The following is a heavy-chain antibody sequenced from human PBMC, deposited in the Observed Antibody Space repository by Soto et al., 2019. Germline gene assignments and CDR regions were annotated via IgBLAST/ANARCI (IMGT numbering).Heavy chain of an antibody. CDR2: IYWDDVK. CDR1: GFSLSTGGVG. CDR3: ARKGSGDYALDY. D-gene: IGHD4-17*01. J-gene: IGHJ4*02. Sequence: QITLKESGPPLVKPTQTLTLTCTLSGFSLSTGGVGVGWIRQSPGKALEWLAVIYWDDVKHYSPSLERRLTIPKDTSESEVVLTMTNMDPVDTATYYCARKGSGDYALDYWGQGILVTVSS. V-gene: IGHV2-5*02.